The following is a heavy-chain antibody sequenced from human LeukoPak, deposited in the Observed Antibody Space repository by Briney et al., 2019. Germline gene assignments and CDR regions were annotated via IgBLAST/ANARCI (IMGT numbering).Heavy chain of an antibody. CDR2: TYYWSKWNS. Sequence: SQTLSLTFAISGDSVSRTGVAWNWIGQSPSRGLEWLGRTYYWSKWNSDFAASVKSRITINPYTSKNQFSLQLNSVTPEDTAVYYCARGAYRSFDYWGQGTLVTVSS. CDR1: GDSVSRTGVA. V-gene: IGHV6-1*01. CDR3: ARGAYRSFDY. J-gene: IGHJ4*02. D-gene: IGHD1-26*01.